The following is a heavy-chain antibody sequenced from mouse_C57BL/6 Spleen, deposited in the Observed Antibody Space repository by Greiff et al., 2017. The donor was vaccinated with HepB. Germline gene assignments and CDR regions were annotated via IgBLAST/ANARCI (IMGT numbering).Heavy chain of an antibody. D-gene: IGHD6-1*01. CDR1: GYTFTSYW. CDR2: IQPSDSET. V-gene: IGHV1-74*01. CDR3: AIECRAAY. J-gene: IGHJ3*01. Sequence: VQLQQSGAELVKPGASVKVSCKASGYTFTSYWMHWVKQRPGQGLEWIGRIQPSDSETNYNQKFKGKATLTVDKSSSTAYMQLSSLTSEDSAVYYCAIECRAAYWGQGTLVTVSA.